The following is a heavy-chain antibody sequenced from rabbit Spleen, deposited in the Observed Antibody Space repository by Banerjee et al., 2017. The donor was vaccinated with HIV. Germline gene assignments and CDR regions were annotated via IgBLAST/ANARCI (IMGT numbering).Heavy chain of an antibody. CDR2: IDPVFGST. CDR3: VREVAGKFSL. J-gene: IGHJ4*01. Sequence: QELVESGGGLVQPGESLKVSCKASGLDLNNYGISWVRQAPGKGLEWIGYIDPVFGSTNYASWVNGRFTISSHNAQNTLYLQLNSLTAADTATYFCVREVAGKFSLWGQGTLVTVS. V-gene: IGHV1S7*01. D-gene: IGHD4-1*01. CDR1: GLDLNNYG.